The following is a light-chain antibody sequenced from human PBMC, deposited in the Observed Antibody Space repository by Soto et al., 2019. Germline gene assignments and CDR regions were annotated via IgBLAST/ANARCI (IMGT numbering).Light chain of an antibody. CDR3: QHYHAWPLT. V-gene: IGKV3D-15*01. CDR1: QTIGGQ. CDR2: GAS. J-gene: IGKJ4*01. Sequence: EIVMTQSPASLSVSPGERATLSCRASQTIGGQLAWYQQKPGQTPRLLIYGASTRATGFSGRFSGSGSGTDFTLTITNLQSEDSGVYYCQHYHAWPLTFGGGTKVEIK.